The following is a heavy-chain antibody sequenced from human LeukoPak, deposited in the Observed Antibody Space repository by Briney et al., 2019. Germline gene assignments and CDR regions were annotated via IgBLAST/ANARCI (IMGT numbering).Heavy chain of an antibody. V-gene: IGHV4-59*01. J-gene: IGHJ6*02. CDR1: GGSISSYY. D-gene: IGHD6-19*01. CDR3: ARARYSGGSYYYYYGMDV. Sequence: SETLSLTCTVSGGSISSYYWSWIRQPPGKGLEWIGYIYYSGSTNYNPSLKSRVTISVDTSKNQFSLKLSSVTAADTAVYYCARARYSGGSYYYYYGMDVWGQGTTVTVSS. CDR2: IYYSGST.